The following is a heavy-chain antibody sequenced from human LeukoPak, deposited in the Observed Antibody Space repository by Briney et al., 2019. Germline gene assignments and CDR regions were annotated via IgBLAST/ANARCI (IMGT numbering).Heavy chain of an antibody. Sequence: GAAVKVSCKASGYTFTSYAMNWVRQAPGQGLEWMGWININTGNPTYAQGFTGRFVFSLDTSVSTAYLQISSLKAEDTAVYYCARVSTYYYGSGSGDYFDYWGQGTLVTVSS. CDR1: GYTFTSYA. V-gene: IGHV7-4-1*02. CDR2: ININTGNP. D-gene: IGHD3-10*01. CDR3: ARVSTYYYGSGSGDYFDY. J-gene: IGHJ4*02.